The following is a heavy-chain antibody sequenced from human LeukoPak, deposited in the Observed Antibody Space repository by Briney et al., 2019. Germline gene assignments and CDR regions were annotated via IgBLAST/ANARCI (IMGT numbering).Heavy chain of an antibody. Sequence: GGSLRLSCAASGLTVGINYMSWVRQAPGKGLEWVSFMYADGSTDYADSVKGRFTISRDNAKKSLYLQMNSLRAEDTAVYYCARGGFYGSQTYYNSGMDVWGQGTTVTVSS. CDR1: GLTVGINY. CDR2: MYADGST. J-gene: IGHJ6*02. CDR3: ARGGFYGSQTYYNSGMDV. V-gene: IGHV3-53*01. D-gene: IGHD3-10*01.